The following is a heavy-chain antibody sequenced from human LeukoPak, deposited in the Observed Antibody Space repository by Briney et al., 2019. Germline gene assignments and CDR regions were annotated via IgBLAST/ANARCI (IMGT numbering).Heavy chain of an antibody. CDR1: GGTFSSYA. CDR2: IIPILGIA. CDR3: ASGPDIVATGPLYYFDY. Sequence: SVKVSCKASGGTFSSYAISWVRQAPGQGLEWMGRIIPILGIANYAQKFQGRVTITADKSTSTAYMELSSLRSEDTAVYYCASGPDIVATGPLYYFDYWGQGTLVTVSS. V-gene: IGHV1-69*04. J-gene: IGHJ4*02. D-gene: IGHD5-12*01.